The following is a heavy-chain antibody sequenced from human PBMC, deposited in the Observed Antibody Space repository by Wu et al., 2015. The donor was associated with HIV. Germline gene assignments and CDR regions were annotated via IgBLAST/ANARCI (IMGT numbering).Heavy chain of an antibody. D-gene: IGHD6-19*01. CDR1: GYTFTSYG. CDR2: ISADNINT. CDR3: ARRYSSDSHGKLVDP. J-gene: IGHJ5*02. Sequence: QVQLVQSGPEVKNPGASVKVSCKAFGYTFTSYGVSWVRQAPGQGLEWMGWISADNINTHYAQKLQGRVTLTTDTSTSTAYMELRSLRSDDTAVYYCARRYSSDSHGKLVDPWATGTLVHRLL. V-gene: IGHV1-18*01.